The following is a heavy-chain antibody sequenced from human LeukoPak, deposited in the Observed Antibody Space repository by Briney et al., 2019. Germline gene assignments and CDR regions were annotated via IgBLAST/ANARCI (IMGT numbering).Heavy chain of an antibody. CDR3: ARDHGYSSGWYYAFDI. CDR2: INPNSGGT. J-gene: IGHJ3*02. CDR1: GYTFTGYY. V-gene: IGHV1-2*04. D-gene: IGHD6-19*01. Sequence: GATVKVSCKASGYTFTGYYMHWVRQAPGQGLEWMGWINPNSGGTNYAQKFQGWVTMTRDTSISTAYMELSRLRSDDTAVYYCARDHGYSSGWYYAFDIWGQGTMVTVSS.